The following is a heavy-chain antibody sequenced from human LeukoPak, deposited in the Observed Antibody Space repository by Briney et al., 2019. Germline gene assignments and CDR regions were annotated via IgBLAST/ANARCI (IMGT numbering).Heavy chain of an antibody. Sequence: GGSLRLSCAASGFIFGDYAMSWVRQAPGKGLEWVANIKQDGSEKYYVDSVKGRFTISRDNAKNSLYLQMNSLRAEDTAVYYCARERSVVEELGFDYWGQGTLVTVSS. V-gene: IGHV3-7*01. D-gene: IGHD2-15*01. CDR2: IKQDGSEK. CDR3: ARERSVVEELGFDY. J-gene: IGHJ4*02. CDR1: GFIFGDYA.